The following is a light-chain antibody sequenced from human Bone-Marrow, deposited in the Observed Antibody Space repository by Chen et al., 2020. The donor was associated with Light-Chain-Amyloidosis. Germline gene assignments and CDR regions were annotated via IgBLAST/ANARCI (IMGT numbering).Light chain of an antibody. J-gene: IGKJ5*01. V-gene: IGKV3-15*01. CDR3: QQYNNWPPIT. Sequence: IVMTQSPATLSVSPGERATLSCRARQSVSSNLAWYQQKPGQAPRLLIYGASTRTTGIPARFSGSGSGTEFTLPISSLQSEDVAVDYCQQYNNWPPITFGQGTRLES. CDR2: GAS. CDR1: QSVSSN.